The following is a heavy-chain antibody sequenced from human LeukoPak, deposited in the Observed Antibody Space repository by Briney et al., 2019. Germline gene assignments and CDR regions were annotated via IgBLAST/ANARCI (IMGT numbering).Heavy chain of an antibody. J-gene: IGHJ4*02. CDR2: ISSSSSYI. V-gene: IGHV3-21*01. CDR3: ARVRCSGGSCRYYFDY. Sequence: GGSLTLSCAASGFTFSSYSMNWVRQAPGKGLEWVSSISSSSSYIYYADSVKGRFTISRDNAKNSLYLQMNSLRAEDTAVYYCARVRCSGGSCRYYFDYWGQGTLVTVSS. CDR1: GFTFSSYS. D-gene: IGHD2-15*01.